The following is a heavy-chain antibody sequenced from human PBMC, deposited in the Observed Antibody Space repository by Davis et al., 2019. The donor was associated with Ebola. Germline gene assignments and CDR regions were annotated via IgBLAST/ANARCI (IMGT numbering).Heavy chain of an antibody. D-gene: IGHD6-6*01. V-gene: IGHV4-38-2*02. Sequence: SETLSLTCTVSGHSIRSGYCWGWIRQPPGEGLELIGRIYDSGSTDYNPSLKSRVTISVDTSKNQLSLKLTSVTAADTAVYYCARGVFEFSASSLDGFAMWGPGTMVTVSS. CDR2: IYDSGST. CDR3: ARGVFEFSASSLDGFAM. CDR1: GHSIRSGYC. J-gene: IGHJ3*02.